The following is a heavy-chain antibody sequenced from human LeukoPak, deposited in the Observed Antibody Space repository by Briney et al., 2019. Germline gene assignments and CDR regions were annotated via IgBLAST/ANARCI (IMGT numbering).Heavy chain of an antibody. J-gene: IGHJ3*02. D-gene: IGHD2-2*01. V-gene: IGHV4-38-2*02. CDR3: ARHAGYCSSTSCYDQDQAFDI. CDR1: GYSISSGYY. CDR2: IYHSGST. Sequence: ETSETLSLTCTVSGYSISSGYYWGWIRQPPGKGLEWIGSIYHSGSTYYNPSLKSRVTISVDTSKNQFSLKLSSVTAADTAVYYCARHAGYCSSTSCYDQDQAFDIWGQGTMVTVSS.